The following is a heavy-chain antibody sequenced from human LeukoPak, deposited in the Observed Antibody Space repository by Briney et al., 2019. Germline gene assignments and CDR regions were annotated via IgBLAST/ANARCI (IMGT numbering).Heavy chain of an antibody. Sequence: PGGSLRLSCAASGFTFSSYWMSWVRQAPGNGLEWVANIKQDGSEKYYVDSVKGRFTISRDNAKNSLYLQMNSLRAEDTAVYYCARAPTTYDYVWGSYRQNYYFDYWGQGTLVTVSS. CDR3: ARAPTTYDYVWGSYRQNYYFDY. V-gene: IGHV3-7*01. J-gene: IGHJ4*02. CDR1: GFTFSSYW. D-gene: IGHD3-16*02. CDR2: IKQDGSEK.